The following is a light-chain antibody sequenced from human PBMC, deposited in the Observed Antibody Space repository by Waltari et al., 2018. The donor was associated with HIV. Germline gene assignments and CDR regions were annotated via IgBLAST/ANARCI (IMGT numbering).Light chain of an antibody. V-gene: IGKV1-9*01. Sequence: DIRLTQSPSSLSASVGDRVTIPCRASQGISSCLAWYQQTPGKAPKLLIYAASTLQSGVPSRFSGSGSGTEFTLTISSLQPEDFATYYCQRLNSYPITFGQGTRLEIK. J-gene: IGKJ5*01. CDR1: QGISSC. CDR3: QRLNSYPIT. CDR2: AAS.